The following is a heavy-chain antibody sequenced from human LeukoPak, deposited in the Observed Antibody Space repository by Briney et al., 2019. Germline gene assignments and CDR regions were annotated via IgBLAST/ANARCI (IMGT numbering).Heavy chain of an antibody. J-gene: IGHJ4*02. D-gene: IGHD1-1*01. CDR2: IYHSGSP. Sequence: SETLSLTCAVPGGSISSNNWWGWVRQPPGKGLEWIGEIYHSGSPNYNPSLKSRVTISVDKSRNHFSLNLSSVTAADTAVYYCARVNINNWHSCDYWGQGTLVTVSS. CDR1: GGSISSNNW. CDR3: ARVNINNWHSCDY. V-gene: IGHV4-4*02.